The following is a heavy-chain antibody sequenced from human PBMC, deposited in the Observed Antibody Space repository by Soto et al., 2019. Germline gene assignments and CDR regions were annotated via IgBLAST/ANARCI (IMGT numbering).Heavy chain of an antibody. CDR3: SRRWGRSFDY. CDR2: IYYSGST. V-gene: IGHV4-59*08. Sequence: SETLSLTCTVSGGSISSYYWSWIRQPPGKGLEWIGYIYYSGSTNYNPSLKSRVTISVDTSKNQFSLKLSSVTAADTAVYYCSRRWGRSFDYWGQGTLVTVSS. J-gene: IGHJ4*02. D-gene: IGHD3-16*01. CDR1: GGSISSYY.